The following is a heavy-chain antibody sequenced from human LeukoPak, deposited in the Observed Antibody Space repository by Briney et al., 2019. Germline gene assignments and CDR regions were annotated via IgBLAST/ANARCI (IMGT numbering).Heavy chain of an antibody. D-gene: IGHD3-22*01. Sequence: ASVKVSCKASGYTFTSYDINWVRQATGQGLEWMGWMNPNSGNTGYAQKFQGRVTMTRNTSLSTAYMELSSLRSEDTAVYYCAREYYDSSGYYRLLDYGMDVWGQGTTVTVSS. V-gene: IGHV1-8*01. CDR2: MNPNSGNT. J-gene: IGHJ6*02. CDR3: AREYYDSSGYYRLLDYGMDV. CDR1: GYTFTSYD.